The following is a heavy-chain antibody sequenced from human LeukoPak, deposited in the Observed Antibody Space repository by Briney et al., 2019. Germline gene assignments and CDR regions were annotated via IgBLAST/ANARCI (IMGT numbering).Heavy chain of an antibody. Sequence: GGSLRPSCAASGFTFSSYWMSWVRQAPGKGLEWVANIKQDGSEKYYVDSVKGRFTISRDSAKNSLFLQMNSLRAEDTAVYYCARGYYDSSGSPFDYWGQGTLVTVSS. CDR2: IKQDGSEK. V-gene: IGHV3-7*01. CDR1: GFTFSSYW. J-gene: IGHJ4*02. CDR3: ARGYYDSSGSPFDY. D-gene: IGHD3-22*01.